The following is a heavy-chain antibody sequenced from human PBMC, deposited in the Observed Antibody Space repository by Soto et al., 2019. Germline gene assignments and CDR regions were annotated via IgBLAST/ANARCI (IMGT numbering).Heavy chain of an antibody. Sequence: GGSLRLSCAASGFTFDNYAMHWVRQAPGKGLEWVSGISWNSGTFDYADSVKGRFTISRDNAKNSLFLQMNSLRAEDTALYYCAKAWGSINPHLDFWGQGTLVTVSS. J-gene: IGHJ4*02. CDR2: ISWNSGTF. D-gene: IGHD7-27*01. V-gene: IGHV3-9*01. CDR3: AKAWGSINPHLDF. CDR1: GFTFDNYA.